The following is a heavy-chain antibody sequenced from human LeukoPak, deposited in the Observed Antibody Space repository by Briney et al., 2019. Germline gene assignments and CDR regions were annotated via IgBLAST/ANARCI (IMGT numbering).Heavy chain of an antibody. J-gene: IGHJ4*02. CDR2: IYYSGST. V-gene: IGHV4-59*12. CDR3: ATLRSAADTDY. D-gene: IGHD6-13*01. Sequence: SETLSLTCTVSGGSISSYYWSWIRQPPGKGLEWIGYIYYSGSTNYNPSLESRVTISVDTSKNQFSLKLSSVTAADTAVYYCATLRSAADTDYWGQGTLVTVSS. CDR1: GGSISSYY.